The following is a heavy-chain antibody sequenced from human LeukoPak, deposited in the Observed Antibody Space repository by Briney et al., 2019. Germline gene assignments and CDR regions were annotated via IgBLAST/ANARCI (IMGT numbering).Heavy chain of an antibody. CDR1: GYTFTGYY. CDR3: ASGDSGSYVYFDY. V-gene: IGHV1-2*06. J-gene: IGHJ4*02. CDR2: INPNSGGT. Sequence: ASVKVSCKASGYTFTGYYMHWARQAPGQGLEWMGRINPNSGGTNYAQKFQGRVTMTRDTSISTVYMELSRLRSDDTAVYYCASGDSGSYVYFDYWGQGTLVTVSS. D-gene: IGHD1-26*01.